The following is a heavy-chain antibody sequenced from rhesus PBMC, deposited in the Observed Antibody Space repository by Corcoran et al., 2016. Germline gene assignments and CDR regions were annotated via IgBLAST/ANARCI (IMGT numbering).Heavy chain of an antibody. V-gene: IGHV4-169*01. CDR2: IYGSGSST. J-gene: IGHJ4*01. Sequence: QLQLQESGPGLVKPSETLSVTCAVSGGSISSSYWSWIRQAPGKGREWIGYIYGSGSSTNYNPSLKSRVTLSVDTSKNQLSLKLSSVTAADTAVYYCAACIAAAGTAAFDYWGQGVLVTVSS. CDR1: GGSISSSY. CDR3: AACIAAAGTAAFDY. D-gene: IGHD6-25*01.